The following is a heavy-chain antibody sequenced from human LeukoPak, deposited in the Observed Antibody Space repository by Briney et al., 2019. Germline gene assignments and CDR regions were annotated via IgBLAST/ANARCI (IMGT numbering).Heavy chain of an antibody. J-gene: IGHJ3*02. CDR2: IKQDGGEK. V-gene: IGHV3-7*01. Sequence: GGSLRLSCAASGFTFSSYWMSWVRQAPGKGLEWVANIKQDGGEKYYVDSVKGRFTISRDNAKNSLYLQMNSLRAEDTAVYYCARSGSGSYYSLDAFDIWGQGTMVTVSS. D-gene: IGHD1-26*01. CDR3: ARSGSGSYYSLDAFDI. CDR1: GFTFSSYW.